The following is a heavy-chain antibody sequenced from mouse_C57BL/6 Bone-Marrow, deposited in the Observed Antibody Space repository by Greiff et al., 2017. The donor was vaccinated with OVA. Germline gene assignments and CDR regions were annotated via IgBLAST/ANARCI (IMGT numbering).Heavy chain of an antibody. D-gene: IGHD1-1*01. CDR2: FYPGSGSI. V-gene: IGHV1-62-2*01. Sequence: VQLQESGAELVKPGASVKLSCKASGYTFTEYTIHWVKQRSGQGLEWIGWFYPGSGSIKYNEKFKDKATLTADKSSSTVYMELSRLTSEDSAVYFCARHLITTVVATPYAMDYWGQGTSVTVSS. J-gene: IGHJ4*01. CDR3: ARHLITTVVATPYAMDY. CDR1: GYTFTEYT.